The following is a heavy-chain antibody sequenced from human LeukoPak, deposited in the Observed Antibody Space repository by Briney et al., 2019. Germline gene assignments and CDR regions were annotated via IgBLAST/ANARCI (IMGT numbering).Heavy chain of an antibody. Sequence: ASVKVSCKASGYTFTGYYMHWVRQAPGQGLEWMGWINPNSGGTNYAQKLQGRVTMTRDTSISTAYMELSRLRSDDTAVYYCARRRVTIFGVVPVDYWGQGTLVTVSS. CDR3: ARRRVTIFGVVPVDY. CDR2: INPNSGGT. D-gene: IGHD3-3*01. V-gene: IGHV1-2*02. CDR1: GYTFTGYY. J-gene: IGHJ4*02.